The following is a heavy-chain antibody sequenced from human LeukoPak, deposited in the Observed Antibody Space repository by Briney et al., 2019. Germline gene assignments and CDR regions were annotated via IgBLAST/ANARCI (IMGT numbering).Heavy chain of an antibody. CDR2: INPNSGDT. CDR3: ARGTAYTEHSFFDY. J-gene: IGHJ4*02. Sequence: ASVKVSCKASGSTFTVYYLHWVRQAPGQGPEWMGWINPNSGDTNYAQKFQGRVTMTWDTSISTAYMGLSRLKSDDTAIYYCARGTAYTEHSFFDYWGQGTLVTVSS. D-gene: IGHD3-16*01. CDR1: GSTFTVYY. V-gene: IGHV1-2*02.